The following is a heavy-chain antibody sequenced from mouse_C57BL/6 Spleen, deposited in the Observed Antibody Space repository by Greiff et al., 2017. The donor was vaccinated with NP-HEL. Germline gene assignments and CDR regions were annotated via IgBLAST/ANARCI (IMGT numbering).Heavy chain of an antibody. Sequence: QVQLKESGPGILQSSQTLSLTCSFSGFSLSTSGMGVSWIRQPSGKGLEWLAHIYWDDDKRYNPSLKSRLTISKDTSRNQVFLKITSVDTADTATYYCARAIYYYGSRGAMDYWGQGTSVTVSS. CDR2: IYWDDDK. CDR1: GFSLSTSGMG. CDR3: ARAIYYYGSRGAMDY. V-gene: IGHV8-12*01. D-gene: IGHD1-1*01. J-gene: IGHJ4*01.